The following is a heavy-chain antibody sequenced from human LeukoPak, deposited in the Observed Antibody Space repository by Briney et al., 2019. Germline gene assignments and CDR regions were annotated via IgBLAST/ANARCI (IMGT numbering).Heavy chain of an antibody. CDR2: IGGSGDT. V-gene: IGHV3-23*01. Sequence: GGSLRLSCVASGFTFSSFHLSWVRQAPERGLEWVSGIGGSGDTYSADSVKGRVTFSRDNSKNTLYLQINSLRSEDTAIYYCAIVSWHGYAHWGQGTLVTVSS. CDR3: AIVSWHGYAH. CDR1: GFTFSSFH. D-gene: IGHD3-16*01. J-gene: IGHJ4*02.